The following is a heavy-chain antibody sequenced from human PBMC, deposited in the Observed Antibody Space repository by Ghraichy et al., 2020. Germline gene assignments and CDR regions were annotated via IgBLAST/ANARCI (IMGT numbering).Heavy chain of an antibody. Sequence: SQTLSLTCTVSGGSISSSSYYWGWIRQPPGKGLEWIGSIYYSGSTYYNPSLKSRVTISVDTSKNQFSLKLSSVTAADTAVYYCARWATDAFNCGGDCYSFDYWGQGTLVTVSS. J-gene: IGHJ4*02. CDR3: ARWATDAFNCGGDCYSFDY. CDR1: GGSISSSSYY. V-gene: IGHV4-39*01. CDR2: IYYSGST. D-gene: IGHD2-21*02.